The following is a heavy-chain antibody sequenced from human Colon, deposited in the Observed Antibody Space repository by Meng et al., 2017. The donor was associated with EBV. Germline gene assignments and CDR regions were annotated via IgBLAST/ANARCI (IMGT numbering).Heavy chain of an antibody. Sequence: VQLKESVPGLVTPAATLSLTCGVSGVSSSSNIRWTWVPQPPGKGLEWIGDIDDSGSTNYNPSLNSRISISLDKSKNHFSLKVNSVTAADTAVYYCARGKQDTWELLAYWGQGALVTVSS. CDR1: GVSSSSNIR. D-gene: IGHD1-26*01. V-gene: IGHV4-4*02. J-gene: IGHJ4*02. CDR2: IDDSGST. CDR3: ARGKQDTWELLAY.